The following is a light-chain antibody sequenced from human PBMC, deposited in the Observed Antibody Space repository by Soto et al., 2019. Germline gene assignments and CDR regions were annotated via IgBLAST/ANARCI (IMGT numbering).Light chain of an antibody. CDR1: QSISSW. Sequence: DIQMTQSPSTLSASVGDRVTITCRASQSISSWLAWYQQKPGKAPKLLIYKASSLESGVPSRFSGSGSGTEFTLTISSLQPDXXAXXYCQQYNSYWTFGQGTKVEIK. J-gene: IGKJ1*01. CDR3: QQYNSYWT. V-gene: IGKV1-5*03. CDR2: KAS.